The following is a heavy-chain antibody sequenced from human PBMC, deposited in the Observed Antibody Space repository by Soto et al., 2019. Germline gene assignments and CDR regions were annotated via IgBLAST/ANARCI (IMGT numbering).Heavy chain of an antibody. CDR1: GGSVSSGSYY. D-gene: IGHD3-3*01. J-gene: IGHJ6*02. CDR2: IYYSGST. CDR3: ARDRGYDFWSGYPSYYYGMDV. V-gene: IGHV4-61*01. Sequence: NPSETLSLTCTVSGGSVSSGSYYWSWIRQPPGKGLEWIGYIYYSGSTNYNPSLKSRVTISVDTSKNQFSLKLSSVTAADTAVYYCARDRGYDFWSGYPSYYYGMDVWGQGTTVTVSS.